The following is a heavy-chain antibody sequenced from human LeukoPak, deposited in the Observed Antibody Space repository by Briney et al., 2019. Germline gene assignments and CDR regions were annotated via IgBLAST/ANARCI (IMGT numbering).Heavy chain of an antibody. D-gene: IGHD4-17*01. Sequence: ASVKVSCKASGYTFTNYGISWVRQAPGQGLEWMGWITPHSGNTHYARKFQDRVSITTDTSTSTAYMELRSLRSDDTAVYYCAKAGGWAYNDYERRFDPGGQGTRVTVP. J-gene: IGHJ5*02. CDR1: GYTFTNYG. CDR3: AKAGGWAYNDYERRFDP. V-gene: IGHV1-18*01. CDR2: ITPHSGNT.